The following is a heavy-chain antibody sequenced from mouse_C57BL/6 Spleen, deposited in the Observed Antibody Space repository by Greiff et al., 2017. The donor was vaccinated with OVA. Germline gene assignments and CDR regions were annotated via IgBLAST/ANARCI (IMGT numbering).Heavy chain of an antibody. D-gene: IGHD1-1*01. J-gene: IGHJ2*01. CDR3: ARDYYGSSSPYFDY. V-gene: IGHV1-82*01. Sequence: QVQLQQSGPELVKPGASVKISCKASGYAFSSSWMNWVKQRPGQGLEWIGRIYPGDGDTNYNGKFKGKATLTADKSSSTAYMQLSSLTSEDSAVYVCARDYYGSSSPYFDYWGKGTTLTVSS. CDR1: GYAFSSSW. CDR2: IYPGDGDT.